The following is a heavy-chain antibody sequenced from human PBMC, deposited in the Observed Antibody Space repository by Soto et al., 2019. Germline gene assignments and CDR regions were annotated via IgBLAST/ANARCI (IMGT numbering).Heavy chain of an antibody. D-gene: IGHD3-10*01. CDR1: GFSLSTSAVG. CDR2: IYWDDDK. J-gene: IGHJ5*02. CDR3: GYVYYNSGRWDA. Sequence: ITLKESGPTLVKPTQTLTLTCTFSGFSLSTSAVGVGWIRQPPGKALEWLALIYWDDDKRYSPSLKSRLTITKEPSKNQVVLTMTNMDPVDTAKYYCGYVYYNSGRWDAWGQGTLVTVSS. V-gene: IGHV2-5*02.